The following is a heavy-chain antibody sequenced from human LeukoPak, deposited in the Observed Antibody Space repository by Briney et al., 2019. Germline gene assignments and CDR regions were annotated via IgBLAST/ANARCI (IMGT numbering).Heavy chain of an antibody. Sequence: ASVKVSCKASGYTFTSYGISWVRLAPGQGLEWMGWIRVYHGNTNYAQRIQGRVTMTTDTSTSTANMELRSLRSDDTAVYYCARGVTTGAYDIWGQGTMVTVSS. J-gene: IGHJ3*02. CDR3: ARGVTTGAYDI. CDR2: IRVYHGNT. CDR1: GYTFTSYG. D-gene: IGHD4-17*01. V-gene: IGHV1-18*01.